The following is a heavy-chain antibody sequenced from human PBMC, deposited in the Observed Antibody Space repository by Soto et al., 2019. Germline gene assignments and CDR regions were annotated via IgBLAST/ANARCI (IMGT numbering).Heavy chain of an antibody. V-gene: IGHV4-59*01. CDR3: ANGGVRYFDWLSDYYYYGMDV. CDR2: IYYSGST. D-gene: IGHD3-9*01. Sequence: TLSLTCTVSGGSISSYHWSWIRQPPGKGLEWIGYIYYSGSTNYNPSLKSRVTISVDTSKNQFSLKLSSVTAADTAVYYCANGGVRYFDWLSDYYYYGMDVWGQGTTVTVSS. J-gene: IGHJ6*02. CDR1: GGSISSYH.